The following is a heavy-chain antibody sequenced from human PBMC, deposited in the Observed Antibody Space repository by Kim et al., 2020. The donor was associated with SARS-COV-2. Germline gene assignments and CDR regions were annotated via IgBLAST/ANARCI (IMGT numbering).Heavy chain of an antibody. D-gene: IGHD3-10*01. CDR1: GYTFTSYG. V-gene: IGHV1-18*04. Sequence: ASVKVSCKASGYTFTSYGISWVRQAPGQGLEWMGWISAYNGNTNYAQKLQGRVTMTTDTSTSTAYMELRSLRSDDTAVYYCARDRGMSKLLWFGELGYWGQGTLVTVSS. J-gene: IGHJ4*02. CDR3: ARDRGMSKLLWFGELGY. CDR2: ISAYNGNT.